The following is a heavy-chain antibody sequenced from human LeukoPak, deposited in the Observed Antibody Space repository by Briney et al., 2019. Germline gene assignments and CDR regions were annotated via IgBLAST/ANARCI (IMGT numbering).Heavy chain of an antibody. V-gene: IGHV3-30*03. Sequence: PGRSLRLSCAASGFTFSSYGMHWVRQAPGKGLEWVAVISYDGSNKYYADSVKGRFTISRDNSKNTLYLQMNSLRAEDTAVYYCASFGFVGYYDFWSGYPDAFDIWGQGTMVTVSS. CDR1: GFTFSSYG. CDR2: ISYDGSNK. D-gene: IGHD3-3*01. J-gene: IGHJ3*02. CDR3: ASFGFVGYYDFWSGYPDAFDI.